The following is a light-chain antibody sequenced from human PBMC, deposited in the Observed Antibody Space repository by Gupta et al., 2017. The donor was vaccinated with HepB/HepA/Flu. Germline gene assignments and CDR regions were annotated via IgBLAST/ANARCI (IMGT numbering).Light chain of an antibody. CDR2: GAS. Sequence: EIVMTQSPATLSVSPGERATLSCRASQSVSSNLAWYQQKPGQAPRLLIYGASTRATGIPARLSGSGSGTEFTLTISSLQSEEFAVYYCQHYNNWPPCSFGQGTKLEIK. CDR3: QHYNNWPPCS. J-gene: IGKJ2*04. CDR1: QSVSSN. V-gene: IGKV3-15*01.